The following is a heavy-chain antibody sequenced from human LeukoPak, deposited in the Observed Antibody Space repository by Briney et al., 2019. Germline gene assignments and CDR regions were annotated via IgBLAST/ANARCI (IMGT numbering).Heavy chain of an antibody. V-gene: IGHV1-69*01. CDR3: AREGARSSWSPRDLDY. CDR2: IIPIFGTA. D-gene: IGHD6-13*01. J-gene: IGHJ4*02. Sequence: ASVKVSCKASGGTFSSYAISWVRQAPGQGLEWMGGIIPIFGTANYAQKFQGRVTITADESTSTAYMELSSLRSEDTAVYYCAREGARSSWSPRDLDYWGQGTLVTASS. CDR1: GGTFSSYA.